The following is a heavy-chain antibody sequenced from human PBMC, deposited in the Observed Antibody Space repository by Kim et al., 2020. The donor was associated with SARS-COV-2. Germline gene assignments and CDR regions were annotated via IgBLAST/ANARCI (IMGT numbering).Heavy chain of an antibody. V-gene: IGHV2-5*02. D-gene: IGHD6-19*01. CDR3: AHRVGAVAGHGGYYYGMDV. J-gene: IGHJ6*02. CDR1: GFSLSTSGVG. CDR2: IYWDDDK. Sequence: SGPTLVNPTQTLTLTCTFSGFSLSTSGVGVGWIRQAPGKALEWLALIYWDDDKRYSPSLKSRLTITKDTSKNQVVLTMTNMDPVDTATYYYAHRVGAVAGHGGYYYGMDVWGQGTTVTVSS.